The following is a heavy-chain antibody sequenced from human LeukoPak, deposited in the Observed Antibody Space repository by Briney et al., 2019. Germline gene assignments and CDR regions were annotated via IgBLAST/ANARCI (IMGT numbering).Heavy chain of an antibody. V-gene: IGHV3-21*01. J-gene: IGHJ4*02. CDR1: GFTFSSYS. CDR3: ARDHGYDSSGYYVSYYFDY. D-gene: IGHD3-22*01. CDR2: ISSSSSYI. Sequence: PGGSLRLSCAASGFTFSSYSMNWVRQAPGKGLEWVSSISSSSSYIYYADPVKGRFTISRDNSKNTLYLQMNSLRAEDTAVYYCARDHGYDSSGYYVSYYFDYWGQGTLVTVSS.